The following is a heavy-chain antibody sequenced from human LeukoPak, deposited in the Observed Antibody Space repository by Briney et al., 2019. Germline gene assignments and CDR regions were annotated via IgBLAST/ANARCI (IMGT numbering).Heavy chain of an antibody. D-gene: IGHD2-2*01. J-gene: IGHJ4*02. CDR2: INPNSGGT. Sequence: ASVKVSCKASGYTFTGYYMHWVRQAPGQGLEWMGWINPNSGGTNYAQKFQGRVTMTRDTSISTAYMELSRLRSDDTAVYYCARAYEYQLPEFDYWGQGTLVTVSS. CDR1: GYTFTGYY. CDR3: ARAYEYQLPEFDY. V-gene: IGHV1-2*02.